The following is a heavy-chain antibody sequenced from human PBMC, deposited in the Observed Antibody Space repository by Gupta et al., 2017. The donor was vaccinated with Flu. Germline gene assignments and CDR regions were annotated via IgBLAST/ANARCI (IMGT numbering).Heavy chain of an antibody. Sequence: QVQLLQSGAEVKKSGSSVKVSCTASGDTFNSNTFSWVRQAPGQGLEWMGGILPVIGATNYAQEFQGRVTITADEATSTVYMEVSSLKSDDTAVYYCVRLTPCGGDCYYFQHWGQGTLVTVPS. D-gene: IGHD2-21*02. CDR1: GDTFNSNT. CDR3: VRLTPCGGDCYYFQH. J-gene: IGHJ1*01. CDR2: ILPVIGAT. V-gene: IGHV1-69*01.